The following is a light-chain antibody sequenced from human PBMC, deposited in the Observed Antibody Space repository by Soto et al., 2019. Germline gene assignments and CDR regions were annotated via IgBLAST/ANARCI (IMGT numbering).Light chain of an antibody. V-gene: IGLV2-14*01. CDR1: SSDVGGYNF. CDR2: EVS. Sequence: QSALTQPASVSGSPGQSITISCTGTSSDVGGYNFVSWYQHHPGKAPKLMIYEVSNRPSGASNRFSVSKSGNTASLTISGLQAEDEADYYCSSYTSSSTLVFGTGTKLTVL. CDR3: SSYTSSSTLV. J-gene: IGLJ1*01.